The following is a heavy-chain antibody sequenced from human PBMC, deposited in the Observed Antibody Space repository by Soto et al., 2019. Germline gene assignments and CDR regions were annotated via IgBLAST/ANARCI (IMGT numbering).Heavy chain of an antibody. CDR3: ARDPSYSSSWYGSYSGLDV. Sequence: GASVNASCKASACTYTMYIFDCVGSVPGQRLEWMGWINAGNGNTKYSQKFQGRVTITRDTSASTAYMELSSLRSEDTAVYYCARDPSYSSSWYGSYSGLDVWGQGTTVTVSS. CDR2: INAGNGNT. J-gene: IGHJ6*02. V-gene: IGHV1-3*01. D-gene: IGHD6-13*01. CDR1: ACTYTMYI.